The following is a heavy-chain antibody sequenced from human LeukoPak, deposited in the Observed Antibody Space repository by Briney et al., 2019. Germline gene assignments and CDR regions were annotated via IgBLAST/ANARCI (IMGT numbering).Heavy chain of an antibody. D-gene: IGHD2-15*01. CDR1: GYTFSTYW. CDR3: ARRLVGFDY. V-gene: IGHV5-51*01. Sequence: GESLKISCKGSGYTFSTYWIAWVRQMPGKGLELMGIIYPGDSETRYRPSFQGQVTFSADNSINTAYLQWNSLKASDSAMYYCARRLVGFDYWGQGTLVTVSS. J-gene: IGHJ4*02. CDR2: IYPGDSET.